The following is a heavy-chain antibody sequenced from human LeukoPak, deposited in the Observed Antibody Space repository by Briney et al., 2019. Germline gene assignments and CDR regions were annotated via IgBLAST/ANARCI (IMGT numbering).Heavy chain of an antibody. CDR3: AKEGYYYDSTGYNYYYGMDV. D-gene: IGHD3-22*01. CDR2: ISYDGSNK. J-gene: IGHJ6*02. CDR1: GFTFSSYG. V-gene: IGHV3-30*18. Sequence: GRSLRLSCAASGFTFSSYGMHWVRQAPGKGLEWVAVISYDGSNKYYADSVKGRFTISRDNSKNTLYLQMNSLRAEDTAVYYCAKEGYYYDSTGYNYYYGMDVWGQGTTVTVSS.